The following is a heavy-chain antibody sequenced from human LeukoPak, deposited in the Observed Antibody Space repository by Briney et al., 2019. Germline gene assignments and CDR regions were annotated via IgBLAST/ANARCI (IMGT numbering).Heavy chain of an antibody. CDR1: GFTFSSYA. V-gene: IGHV3-53*04. CDR3: ARGDYYDSSGYDY. J-gene: IGHJ4*02. Sequence: GGSLRLSCAASGFTFSSYAMSWVRQAPGKGLEWVSVIYGGGSTYYADSVKGRFTISRHNSKNTLYLQMNSLRAEDTAVYYCARGDYYDSSGYDYWGQGTLVTVS. CDR2: IYGGGST. D-gene: IGHD3-22*01.